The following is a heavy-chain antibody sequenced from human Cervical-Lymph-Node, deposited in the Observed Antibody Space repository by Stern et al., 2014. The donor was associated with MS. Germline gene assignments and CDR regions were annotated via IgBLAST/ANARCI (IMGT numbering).Heavy chain of an antibody. J-gene: IGHJ4*02. CDR1: GYTFHSSG. CDR2: LNTCTGNT. D-gene: IGHD3-16*01. Sequence: QMQLAQYGPEVKKPGASVKVSCKASGYTFHSSGINWVRQAPGHGLEWMGRLNTCTGNTNYAQNLHGRVTMTIDRSTSTVQMELRSLRSDDTAVYYCARAGHWGNYFDFWGQGTLVTVSS. V-gene: IGHV1-18*01. CDR3: ARAGHWGNYFDF.